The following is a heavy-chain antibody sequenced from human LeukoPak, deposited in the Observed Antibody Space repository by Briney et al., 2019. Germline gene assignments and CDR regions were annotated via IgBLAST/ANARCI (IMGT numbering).Heavy chain of an antibody. CDR3: ARVRGEVAVVVIAPRDYYYYYMDV. Sequence: GRSLRLSCAASGFTFCSYGMHWVRQAPGKGLEWVSSISSSSSYIYYADPVKGRFTISRDNAKNSLYLQMNSLRAEDTAVYYCARVRGEVAVVVIAPRDYYYYYMDVWGKGTTVTVSS. D-gene: IGHD2-21*01. CDR1: GFTFCSYG. V-gene: IGHV3-21*01. J-gene: IGHJ6*03. CDR2: ISSSSSYI.